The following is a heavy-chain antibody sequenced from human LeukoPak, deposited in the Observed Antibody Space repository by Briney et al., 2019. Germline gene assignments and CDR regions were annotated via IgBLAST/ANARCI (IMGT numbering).Heavy chain of an antibody. CDR2: ISAYNGDT. Sequence: AASVKVSCKASGYTFATYAVTWVRQAPGQGLEWMGWISAYNGDTDYAQKFQGRVSMTSDTSTSTAYMELRSLRSDDTVVYYCARVPDPWGQGTLVTVSS. CDR3: ARVPDP. V-gene: IGHV1-18*01. CDR1: GYTFATYA. J-gene: IGHJ5*02.